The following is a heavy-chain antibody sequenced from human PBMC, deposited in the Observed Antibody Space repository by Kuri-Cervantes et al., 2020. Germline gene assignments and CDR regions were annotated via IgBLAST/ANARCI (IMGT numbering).Heavy chain of an antibody. CDR2: IIPISGMT. V-gene: IGHV1-69*05. Sequence: SVKVSCKLSGGTFGRYAISWARQAPGQGLEWMGGIIPISGMTQYAQKFQGRLSITTDESTSTVYIELSRLRSEDTAVYYCARGGSGYYWVFDYWGQGTLVTVSS. CDR3: ARGGSGYYWVFDY. D-gene: IGHD3-22*01. J-gene: IGHJ4*02. CDR1: GGTFGRYA.